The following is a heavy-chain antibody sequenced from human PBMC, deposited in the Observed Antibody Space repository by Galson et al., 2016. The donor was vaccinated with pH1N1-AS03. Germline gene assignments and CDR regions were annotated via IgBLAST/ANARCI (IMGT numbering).Heavy chain of an antibody. D-gene: IGHD3-9*01. V-gene: IGHV4-39*01. CDR3: ARHGRPHSGVLTALTAFDY. CDR1: GDSISSGSLY. Sequence: ETLSLTCTVSGDSISSGSLYWGWIRQPPGKGLEWIGSIYYSGGSTYSNPSLKSRLSMSVDTSRNQFSLRLISVTAADTAVYYCARHGRPHSGVLTALTAFDYWGPGALVTVSS. CDR2: IYYSGGST. J-gene: IGHJ4*02.